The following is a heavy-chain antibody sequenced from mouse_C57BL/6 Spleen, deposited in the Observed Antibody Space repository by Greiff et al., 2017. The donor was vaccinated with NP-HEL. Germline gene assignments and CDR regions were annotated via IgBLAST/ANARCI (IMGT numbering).Heavy chain of an antibody. J-gene: IGHJ3*01. CDR1: GFTFSSYA. CDR3: ARTANFSWFAY. V-gene: IGHV5-4*03. Sequence: DVMLVESGGGLVKPGGSLKLSCAASGFTFSSYAMSWVRQTPEKRLEWVATISDGGSYTYYPDNVKGRFTISRDNAKNNLYLQMSHLKSEDTAMYYCARTANFSWFAYWGQGTLVTVSA. CDR2: ISDGGSYT. D-gene: IGHD4-1*01.